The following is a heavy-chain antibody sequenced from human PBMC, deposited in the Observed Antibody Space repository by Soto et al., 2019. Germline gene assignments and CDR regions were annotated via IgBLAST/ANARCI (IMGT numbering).Heavy chain of an antibody. CDR1: GGSISSYY. Sequence: PSETLSLTCTVSGGSISSYYWSWIRQPPGKGLEWIGYIYYSGSTNYNPSLKSRVTISVGTSKNQFSLKLSSVTAADTAVYYCARVGITIFGVVIRPTTWFDPWGQGTLVTVSS. CDR2: IYYSGST. CDR3: ARVGITIFGVVIRPTTWFDP. J-gene: IGHJ5*02. D-gene: IGHD3-3*01. V-gene: IGHV4-59*01.